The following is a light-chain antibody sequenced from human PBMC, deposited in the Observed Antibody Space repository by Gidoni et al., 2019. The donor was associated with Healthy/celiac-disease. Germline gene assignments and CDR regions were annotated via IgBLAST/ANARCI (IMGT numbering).Light chain of an antibody. CDR1: PSVSSY. CDR2: DAS. V-gene: IGKV3-11*01. J-gene: IGKJ4*01. CDR3: QQRSNWLT. Sequence: EIVLTPSPATLSLSPGERATLSCRASPSVSSYLAWYQQKPGQAPRLLIYDASNRATGIPARFSGSGSGTDFTLTISSLEPEDFAVYYCQQRSNWLTFGGGTKVEIK.